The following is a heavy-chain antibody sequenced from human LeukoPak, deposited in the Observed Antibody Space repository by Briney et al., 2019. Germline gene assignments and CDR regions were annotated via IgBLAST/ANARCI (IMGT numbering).Heavy chain of an antibody. D-gene: IGHD6-19*01. CDR3: VKFPLYSSGWYRHYYYYYMDV. J-gene: IGHJ6*03. CDR1: GFTFSTYG. Sequence: GGSLRLSCAASGFTFSTYGMHWVRQAPGKGLEWVSFIRYDGNNKYYGDSVKGRFTISRDNSKNTLYLQMNSLRAEDTAVYYCVKFPLYSSGWYRHYYYYYMDVWGKGTTVSVSS. CDR2: IRYDGNNK. V-gene: IGHV3-30*02.